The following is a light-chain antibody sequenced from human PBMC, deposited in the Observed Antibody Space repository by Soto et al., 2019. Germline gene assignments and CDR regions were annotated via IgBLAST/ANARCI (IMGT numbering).Light chain of an antibody. CDR2: DAS. V-gene: IGKV1-5*01. Sequence: DIQMTQSPSTLSASVGDRVTITCRASQSISSWLAWYQQKPGKAPKLLIYDASSLESGVPSRFSGSGSGTEFTLTISCLQPDDFATYYCEQYYSYPWTFGQGTKVEIK. CDR1: QSISSW. J-gene: IGKJ1*01. CDR3: EQYYSYPWT.